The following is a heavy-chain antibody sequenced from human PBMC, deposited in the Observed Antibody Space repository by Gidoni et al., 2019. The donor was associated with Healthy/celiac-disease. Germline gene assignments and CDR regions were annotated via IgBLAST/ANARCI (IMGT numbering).Heavy chain of an antibody. J-gene: IGHJ4*02. CDR3: ARDEVLLWFGELSPLFDY. D-gene: IGHD3-10*01. CDR1: GFTFSSYW. Sequence: EVQLVESGGGLVQPGGSLRLSCAASGFTFSSYWMSWVRQAPGKGLEGVANIKQDGSEKYYVDSVKGRFTISRDNAKNSLYLQMNSLRAEDTAVYYCARDEVLLWFGELSPLFDYWGQGTLVTVSS. CDR2: IKQDGSEK. V-gene: IGHV3-7*04.